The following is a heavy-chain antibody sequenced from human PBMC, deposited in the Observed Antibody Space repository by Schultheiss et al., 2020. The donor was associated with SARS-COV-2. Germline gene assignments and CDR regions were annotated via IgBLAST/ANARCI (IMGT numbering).Heavy chain of an antibody. J-gene: IGHJ3*02. Sequence: SQTLSLTCTVSGGSISSYYWSWIRQPPGKGLEWIGYIYYSGSTNYNPSLKSRVTISVDTSKNQFSLKLSSVTAADTAVYYCATYGAGFGESRAFDIWGQGTMVTVSS. V-gene: IGHV4-59*12. CDR2: IYYSGST. D-gene: IGHD3-10*01. CDR1: GGSISSYY. CDR3: ATYGAGFGESRAFDI.